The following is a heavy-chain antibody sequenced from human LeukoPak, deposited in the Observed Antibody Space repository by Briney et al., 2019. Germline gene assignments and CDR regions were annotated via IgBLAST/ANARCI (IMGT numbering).Heavy chain of an antibody. CDR3: ARLDCSSTSCYFVMDY. CDR1: GGSISSSSYY. D-gene: IGHD2-2*01. J-gene: IGHJ4*02. V-gene: IGHV4-39*07. CDR2: IYYSGST. Sequence: SETLSLTCTVSGGSISSSSYYWGWIRQPPGKGLEWIGSIYYSGSTYYNPSLKSRVTISVDTSKNQFSLKLSSVTAADTAVYYCARLDCSSTSCYFVMDYWGQGTLVTVSS.